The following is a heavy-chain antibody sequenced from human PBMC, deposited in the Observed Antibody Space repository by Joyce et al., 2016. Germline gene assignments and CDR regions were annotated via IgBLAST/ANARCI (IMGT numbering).Heavy chain of an antibody. Sequence: EVQLVQSGGEVKKPGESLKISCKGVGYSFTSYWLGWVRQMPGKGLELLGSINHEDSDTIYSPSFQGQVTISVDRSIKTAHLRWGSLRASDTAIYYCARSAVRGTLSPFFDYWGQGSLVTVSS. D-gene: IGHD3-16*01. J-gene: IGHJ4*02. CDR2: INHEDSDT. CDR1: GYSFTSYW. CDR3: ARSAVRGTLSPFFDY. V-gene: IGHV5-51*01.